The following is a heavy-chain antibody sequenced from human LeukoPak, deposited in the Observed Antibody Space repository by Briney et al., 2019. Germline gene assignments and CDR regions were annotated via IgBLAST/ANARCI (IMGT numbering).Heavy chain of an antibody. Sequence: SETLSLTCAVYGGSFSGYYWSWIRQPPGKGLEWIGEINHSGSTNYNPSLKSRVTISVDTSKNQFSLKLSSVTAADTAVYYRDYGELTGFDYWGQGTLVTVSS. CDR1: GGSFSGYY. D-gene: IGHD3-10*01. J-gene: IGHJ4*02. V-gene: IGHV4-34*01. CDR3: DYGELTGFDY. CDR2: INHSGST.